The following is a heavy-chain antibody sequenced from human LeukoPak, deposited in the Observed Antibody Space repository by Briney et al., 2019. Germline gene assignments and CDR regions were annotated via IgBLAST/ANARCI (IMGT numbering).Heavy chain of an antibody. CDR2: IQKDGSYE. V-gene: IGHV3-30*02. CDR1: GFTFSTYG. Sequence: PGGSLRLSCAASGFTFSTYGMDWVRQAPGQGLEWVAFIQKDGSYEYYADSAKGRFTISRDNSENTLYLEMNNLRTEDTAVYYCAKDQGTTGSYDYWGQGTLVTVSS. D-gene: IGHD3-9*01. J-gene: IGHJ4*02. CDR3: AKDQGTTGSYDY.